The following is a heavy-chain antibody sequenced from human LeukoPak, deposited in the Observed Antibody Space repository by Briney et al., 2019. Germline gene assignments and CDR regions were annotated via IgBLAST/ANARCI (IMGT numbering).Heavy chain of an antibody. J-gene: IGHJ5*02. Sequence: SETLSVTRAVYVGSRSGYYCSCIRQPPEKGMEWIGEINHSGSTNYNPSLKSRVTISVDTSKNQFSLKLSSVTAADAAVYYCAREGLRDSSTSSLVDPWGQGTLVTVSS. D-gene: IGHD2-2*01. V-gene: IGHV4-34*01. CDR2: INHSGST. CDR3: AREGLRDSSTSSLVDP. CDR1: VGSRSGYY.